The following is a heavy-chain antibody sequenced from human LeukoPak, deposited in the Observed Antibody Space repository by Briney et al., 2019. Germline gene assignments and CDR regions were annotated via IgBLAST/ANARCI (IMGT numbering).Heavy chain of an antibody. Sequence: SETLSLTCTVSGGSISSYYWSWIRQPPGKGLEWIGYIYYSGSTNYNPSLKSRVTISVDTSKNQFSLKLSSVTAADTAVYYCALYYDSSGYFVHWGQGTLVTVSS. CDR2: IYYSGST. CDR3: ALYYDSSGYFVH. CDR1: GGSISSYY. D-gene: IGHD3-22*01. J-gene: IGHJ4*02. V-gene: IGHV4-59*01.